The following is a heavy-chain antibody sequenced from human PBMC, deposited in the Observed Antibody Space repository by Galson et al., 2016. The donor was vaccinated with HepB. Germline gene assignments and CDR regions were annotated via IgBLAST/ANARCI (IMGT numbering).Heavy chain of an antibody. CDR1: GFTFSSYS. CDR2: MSDSSTYI. CDR3: ARDVGLRYCSGTRCYPTPDYEYYGMDV. J-gene: IGHJ6*02. D-gene: IGHD2-2*01. V-gene: IGHV3-21*01. Sequence: SLRLSCAASGFTFSSYSLNWVRQAPGKGLEWVSSMSDSSTYIYYADSVKGRFTISRDNAKNSLYLQMNSLRAEDTAVYYCARDVGLRYCSGTRCYPTPDYEYYGMDVWGQGTTVTVSS.